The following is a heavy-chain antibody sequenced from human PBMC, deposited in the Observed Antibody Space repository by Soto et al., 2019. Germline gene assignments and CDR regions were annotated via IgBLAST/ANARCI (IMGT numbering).Heavy chain of an antibody. CDR1: GFTFSSYA. CDR3: ARGPSSLTSFDY. V-gene: IGHV3-30-3*01. Sequence: PGGSLRLSCAASGFTFSSYAMHWVRQAPGKGLEWVAVISYDGSNKYYADSVKGRFTISRGNSKNTLYLQMNSLRAEDTAVYYCARGPSSLTSFDYWGQGTLVTVSS. CDR2: ISYDGSNK. J-gene: IGHJ4*02. D-gene: IGHD2-2*01.